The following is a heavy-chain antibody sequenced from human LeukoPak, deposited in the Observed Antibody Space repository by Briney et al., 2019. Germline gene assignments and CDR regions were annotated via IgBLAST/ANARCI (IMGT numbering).Heavy chain of an antibody. Sequence: PGGSLRLSCAASGFTFAGYAMTWVRQAPGKGLEWVSAISSSGGTTYYADSVKGRFTISRDNSKNTLYLQMNSLRVEDTAVYYCAKSSLQVTAVADRFDYWGQGTLVTVSS. CDR2: ISSSGGTT. CDR1: GFTFAGYA. V-gene: IGHV3-23*01. D-gene: IGHD6-19*01. CDR3: AKSSLQVTAVADRFDY. J-gene: IGHJ4*02.